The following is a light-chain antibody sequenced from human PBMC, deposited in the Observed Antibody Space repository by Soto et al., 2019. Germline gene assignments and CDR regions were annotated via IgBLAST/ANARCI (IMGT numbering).Light chain of an antibody. J-gene: IGKJ1*01. CDR2: KAS. V-gene: IGKV1-5*03. CDR3: QHWS. Sequence: IHMTQSPSTLSASVGHSVTITCRASQTINRWLAWYQQKPWEVPKLLIYKASVLESGVPSRFSGSGYGTEFTLTISRLQPEDVATYYCQHWSFGQGTKVDIK. CDR1: QTINRW.